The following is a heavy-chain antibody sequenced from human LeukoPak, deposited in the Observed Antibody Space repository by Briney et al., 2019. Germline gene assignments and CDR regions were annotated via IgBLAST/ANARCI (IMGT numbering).Heavy chain of an antibody. J-gene: IGHJ4*02. CDR2: INPNSGGT. Sequence: ASVKVSCKASGYTFTGYYMHWVRQAPGQGLEWIGRINPNSGGTNYAQKFQGRVTMTRDTSISTAYMELSRLRSDDTAVYYCARDHCSSTSCYWVYWGQGTLVTVSS. CDR3: ARDHCSSTSCYWVY. D-gene: IGHD2-2*01. V-gene: IGHV1-2*06. CDR1: GYTFTGYY.